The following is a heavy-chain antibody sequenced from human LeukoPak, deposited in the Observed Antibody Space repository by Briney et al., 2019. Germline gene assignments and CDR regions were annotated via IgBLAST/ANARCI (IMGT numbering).Heavy chain of an antibody. CDR2: INPNSGGT. CDR3: ARARFLEWPFDY. V-gene: IGHV1-2*02. D-gene: IGHD3-3*01. CDR1: GYTFTSYY. Sequence: ASVKVSCKASGYTFTSYYMHWVRQAPGQGLEWMGWINPNSGGTNYAQKFQGRVTMTRDTSISTAYMELSRLRSDDTAVYYCARARFLEWPFDYWGQGTLVTVSS. J-gene: IGHJ4*02.